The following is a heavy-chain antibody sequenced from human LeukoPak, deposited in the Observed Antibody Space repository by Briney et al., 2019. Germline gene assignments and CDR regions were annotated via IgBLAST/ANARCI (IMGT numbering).Heavy chain of an antibody. D-gene: IGHD5-12*01. CDR1: GGSISSSSYY. CDR2: MYYSGST. J-gene: IGHJ5*02. CDR3: ARRRGYSGYVTFDP. Sequence: SETLSLTCTVSGGSISSSSYYWGWIRQPPGKGLEWIGSMYYSGSTYYNPSLKSRVTISVDTSKNQFSLKLSSVTAADTAVYYCARRRGYSGYVTFDPWGQGTLVTVSS. V-gene: IGHV4-39*01.